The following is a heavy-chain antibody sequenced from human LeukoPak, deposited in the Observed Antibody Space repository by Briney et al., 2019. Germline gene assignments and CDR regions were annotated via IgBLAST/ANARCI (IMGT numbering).Heavy chain of an antibody. CDR3: ASRYCSSTSCYARFDY. Sequence: GGSLRLSCAASGITFSSYSMNWVRQAPGKGLEWVSSISTGRTYIYNADSVRGRFTISRDNAKNSLYLQMNSLRVEDTAVYYCASRYCSSTSCYARFDYWGQGTLVTVSS. D-gene: IGHD2-2*01. J-gene: IGHJ4*02. V-gene: IGHV3-21*01. CDR1: GITFSSYS. CDR2: ISTGRTYI.